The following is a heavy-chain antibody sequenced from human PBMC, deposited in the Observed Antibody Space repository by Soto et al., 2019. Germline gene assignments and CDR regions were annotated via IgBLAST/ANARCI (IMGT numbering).Heavy chain of an antibody. CDR1: GYMFTNSA. J-gene: IGHJ4*03. Sequence: QVHLVQSGAEVKKPGASVKVSCKASGYMFTNSAMHWVRQAPGQRLEWMGWISGDSGNTKYSPKLQDRVTITRDTSASTAYLQLSSLRSEDTALYYCARDGVAACNFNFDYWGQGTLVTVSS. V-gene: IGHV1-3*01. D-gene: IGHD6-25*01. CDR3: ARDGVAACNFNFDY. CDR2: ISGDSGNT.